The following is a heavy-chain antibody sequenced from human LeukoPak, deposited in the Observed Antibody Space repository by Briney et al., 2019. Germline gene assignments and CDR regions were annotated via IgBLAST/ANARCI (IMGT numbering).Heavy chain of an antibody. Sequence: SETLSLTCTVSGASITSGSYHWSWIRQPAGKGLEWIGRIYTSGSTNYNSSLKSRVTISGDTSKNQFSLKLSSVTAADTAVYYCARRLDYWGQGTLVTVSS. J-gene: IGHJ4*02. CDR2: IYTSGST. CDR1: GASITSGSYH. V-gene: IGHV4-61*02. CDR3: ARRLDY.